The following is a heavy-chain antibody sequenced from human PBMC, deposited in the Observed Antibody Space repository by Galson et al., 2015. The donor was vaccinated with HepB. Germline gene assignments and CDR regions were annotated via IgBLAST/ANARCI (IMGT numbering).Heavy chain of an antibody. CDR3: AGDTGWAFGQ. CDR2: IKQDGSAK. Sequence: SLRLSCAGSGFTFSNYWMTWFRQAPGKGLEWVATIKQDGSAKYYLDSVKDRFTISRDNAESSMYMQMNGLRVEDTAIYYCAGDTGWAFGQWGQGTLVTVSS. J-gene: IGHJ4*02. V-gene: IGHV3-7*01. CDR1: GFTFSNYW. D-gene: IGHD6-19*01.